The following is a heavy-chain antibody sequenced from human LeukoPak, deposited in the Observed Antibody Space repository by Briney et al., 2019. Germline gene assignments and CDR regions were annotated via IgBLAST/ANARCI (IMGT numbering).Heavy chain of an antibody. CDR1: GYTFTGYY. J-gene: IGHJ6*03. CDR2: INPNSGGT. Sequence: ASVKVSCKASGYTFTGYYMHWVRQAPGQGLEWMGRINPNSGGTNYAQKFQGRVTMTRDTSISTAYMELSRLRSDDTAVYYCARYCSGGSCYSGYYYMDVWGKGTTVTDSS. CDR3: ARYCSGGSCYSGYYYMDV. V-gene: IGHV1-2*06. D-gene: IGHD2-15*01.